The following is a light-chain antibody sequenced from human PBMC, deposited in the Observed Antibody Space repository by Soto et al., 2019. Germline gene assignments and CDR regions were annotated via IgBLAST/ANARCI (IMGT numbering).Light chain of an antibody. J-gene: IGKJ1*01. CDR2: GAS. CDR3: QQYGSSPRT. Sequence: EIVVTQSPSTLSVSPEERATLSCRSSQSVSSSYLAWYQQKPGQAPRLLIYGASSRATGIPDRFSGSGSGTDFTLTISRLEPEDFAVYYCQQYGSSPRTFGQGTKVDIK. V-gene: IGKV3-20*01. CDR1: QSVSSSY.